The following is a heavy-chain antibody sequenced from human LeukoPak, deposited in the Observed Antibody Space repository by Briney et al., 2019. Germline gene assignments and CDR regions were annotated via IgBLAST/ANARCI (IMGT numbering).Heavy chain of an antibody. V-gene: IGHV3-74*03. D-gene: IGHD5-18*01. CDR2: INERGTDS. CDR1: GFRFSGHW. J-gene: IGHJ3*02. CDR3: ATHQRPFYSYAFDI. Sequence: GGSLRLSCTASGFRFSGHWIHWVRQPPGMGLVWVSRINERGTDSMYAESVKGRFTISRDNAKNTVYLQMNSLRAEDTAVYYCATHQRPFYSYAFDIWGQGTMVTVSS.